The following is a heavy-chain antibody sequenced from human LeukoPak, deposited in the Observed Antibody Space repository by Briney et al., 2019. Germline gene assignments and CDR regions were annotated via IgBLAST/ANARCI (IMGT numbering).Heavy chain of an antibody. CDR3: ARDPMVRAVIY. J-gene: IGHJ4*02. D-gene: IGHD3-10*01. CDR2: IKQDGSEK. Sequence: GGSLRLSCAASGFTSSSYWMTWVRQAPGKGLEWVANIKQDGSEKYYVDSVKGRFTISRDNAKSSLYLQMNSLRAEDAAVYYCARDPMVRAVIYWGRGTLVTVSS. V-gene: IGHV3-7*01. CDR1: GFTSSSYW.